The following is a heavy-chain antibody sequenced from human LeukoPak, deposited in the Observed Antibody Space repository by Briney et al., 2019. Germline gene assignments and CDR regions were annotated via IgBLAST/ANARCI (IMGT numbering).Heavy chain of an antibody. CDR1: GFTFSSYS. Sequence: GGSLRLSCAASGFTFSSYSMNWVRQAPGKGLEWVSSISSSSSYIYYADSVKGRFTISRDNAKNSLYLQMNSLRAEDTAVYYCARDPGDDYGDYSQGYFDLWGRGTLVTVSS. CDR3: ARDPGDDYGDYSQGYFDL. CDR2: ISSSSSYI. J-gene: IGHJ2*01. D-gene: IGHD4-17*01. V-gene: IGHV3-21*04.